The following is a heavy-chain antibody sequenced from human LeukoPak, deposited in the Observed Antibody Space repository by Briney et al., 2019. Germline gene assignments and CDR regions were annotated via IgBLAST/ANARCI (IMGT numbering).Heavy chain of an antibody. V-gene: IGHV3-23*01. CDR1: GFTFSSYA. CDR2: ISGSGGST. Sequence: GGFLRLSCAASGFTFSSYAMSWDRQAPGKGLEWVSAISGSGGSTYYADSVKGRFTISRDNSKNTLYLQMNSLRAEDTAVYYCAKSPHCTNGVCYLSYYYYMDVWGKGTRVTVSS. D-gene: IGHD2-8*01. J-gene: IGHJ6*03. CDR3: AKSPHCTNGVCYLSYYYYMDV.